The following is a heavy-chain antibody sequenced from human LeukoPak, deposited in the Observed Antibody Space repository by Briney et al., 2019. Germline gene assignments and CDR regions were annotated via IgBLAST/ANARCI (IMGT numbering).Heavy chain of an antibody. D-gene: IGHD2-21*01. V-gene: IGHV3-64*01. Sequence: GGSLRLSCAASGFTFSSYSMHWVCQAPGKGLEYVSAISSNGDSTYYANSVKGRFTISRDNSKNTLYLQMGSLRAEDMAVYYCARGAKGDLYDYWGQGTLVTVSS. J-gene: IGHJ4*02. CDR3: ARGAKGDLYDY. CDR2: ISSNGDST. CDR1: GFTFSSYS.